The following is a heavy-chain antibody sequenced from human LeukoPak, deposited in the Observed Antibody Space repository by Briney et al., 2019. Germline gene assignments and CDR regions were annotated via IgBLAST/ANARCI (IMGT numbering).Heavy chain of an antibody. J-gene: IGHJ4*02. CDR1: GYSFRNYW. CDR3: ARSLSSSWFRFDY. Sequence: GESPKISCKGSGYSFRNYWIGWVRQMPGKGLEWMGIIYPGDSDTRYSPSFQGQVTISADKSISTAYLQWSSLKASDTAMYYCARSLSSSWFRFDYWGQGTLVTVSS. D-gene: IGHD6-13*01. V-gene: IGHV5-51*01. CDR2: IYPGDSDT.